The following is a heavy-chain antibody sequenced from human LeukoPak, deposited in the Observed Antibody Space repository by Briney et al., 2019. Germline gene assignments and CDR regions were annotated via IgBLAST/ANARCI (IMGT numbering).Heavy chain of an antibody. CDR2: ISSSDNTI. Sequence: PGGSLRLSCAASGFTFSSYEMNWVPQARGKGLEWVSYISSSDNTICYADSVKGRFTISRDNAKNSLYLQMNSLRAEDTAVYYCARDINWVGGYWGQGTLVTVSS. CDR3: ARDINWVGGY. V-gene: IGHV3-48*03. CDR1: GFTFSSYE. J-gene: IGHJ4*02. D-gene: IGHD7-27*01.